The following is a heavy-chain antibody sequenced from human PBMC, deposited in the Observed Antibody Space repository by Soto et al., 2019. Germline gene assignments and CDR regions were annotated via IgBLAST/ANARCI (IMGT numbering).Heavy chain of an antibody. D-gene: IGHD3-3*01. CDR2: IKSKTDGGTT. Sequence: AGGSLRLSCAASGFTFSNAWMNWVRQAPGKGLEWVGRIKSKTDGGTTDYAAPVKGRFTISRDDSKNTLYLQMNSLKTEDTAVYYCTTRTPTNDFWSGYLEFDIWGQGTMVTVSS. CDR3: TTRTPTNDFWSGYLEFDI. CDR1: GFTFSNAW. V-gene: IGHV3-15*07. J-gene: IGHJ3*02.